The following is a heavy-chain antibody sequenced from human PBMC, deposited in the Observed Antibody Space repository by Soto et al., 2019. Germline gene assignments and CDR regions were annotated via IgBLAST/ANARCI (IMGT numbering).Heavy chain of an antibody. CDR1: GGSISSGGYY. D-gene: IGHD3-3*01. CDR3: ARGVGYDFWSGYYTAHDAFDI. V-gene: IGHV4-31*03. CDR2: IYYSGST. J-gene: IGHJ3*02. Sequence: SETLSLTCTVSGGSISSGGYYWSWIRQHPGKGLEWIGYIYYSGSTYYNPSLKSRVTISVDTSKNQFSLKLSSVTAADTAVYYCARGVGYDFWSGYYTAHDAFDIWGQGTMVTVSS.